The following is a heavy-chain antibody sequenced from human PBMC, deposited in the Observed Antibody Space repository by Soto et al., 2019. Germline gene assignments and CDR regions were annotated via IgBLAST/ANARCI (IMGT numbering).Heavy chain of an antibody. J-gene: IGHJ6*02. CDR3: ARASVVPAAMGAIHNYYGMDV. D-gene: IGHD2-2*01. Sequence: PSETLSLTCAVYGGSFSDYYWSWIRQPPGKGLEWIGEINHSGSTNYNPSLKSRVTISVDTSKNQFSLKLSSVTAADTAVYYCARASVVPAAMGAIHNYYGMDVWGQGTTVTVS. V-gene: IGHV4-34*01. CDR1: GGSFSDYY. CDR2: INHSGST.